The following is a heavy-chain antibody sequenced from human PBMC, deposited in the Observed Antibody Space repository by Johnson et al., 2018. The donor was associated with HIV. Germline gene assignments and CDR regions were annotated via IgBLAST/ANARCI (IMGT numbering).Heavy chain of an antibody. D-gene: IGHD6-13*01. Sequence: QVQLVESGGGVVQPGGSLRLSCAASGFTFSSYGMNWVRQATGKGLEWVSGFYRDGGTYYADSVKGRFTISRDNSKNSLYLQMNSLKSEDTAVYYCATGASSTWSLGALDIWGQGTMVTVSS. CDR2: FYRDGGT. J-gene: IGHJ3*02. CDR3: ATGASSTWSLGALDI. CDR1: GFTFSSYG. V-gene: IGHV3-NL1*01.